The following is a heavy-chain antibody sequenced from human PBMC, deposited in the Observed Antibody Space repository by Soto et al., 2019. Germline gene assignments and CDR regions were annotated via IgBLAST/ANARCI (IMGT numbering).Heavy chain of an antibody. Sequence: ASVKVSCKASGYTFTSYGISWVRQAPGQGLDWMGWISAYNGNTKHAQDLQGRVTMTTDTSTSTAYMELRSLRSDDTAVYYCARFSGGSYNTYYFYYGIDVWGQGTTVTVSS. CDR3: ARFSGGSYNTYYFYYGIDV. CDR2: ISAYNGNT. J-gene: IGHJ6*02. V-gene: IGHV1-18*01. CDR1: GYTFTSYG. D-gene: IGHD2-15*01.